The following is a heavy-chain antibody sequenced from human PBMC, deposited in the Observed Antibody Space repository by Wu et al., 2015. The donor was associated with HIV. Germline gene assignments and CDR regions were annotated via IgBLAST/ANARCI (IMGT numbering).Heavy chain of an antibody. CDR2: ISPYNGNT. D-gene: IGHD6-13*01. J-gene: IGHJ3*02. CDR1: GYTFTSYS. V-gene: IGHV1-18*01. CDR3: ARTLYSSSWYSAFDI. Sequence: QVELVQSGAEVKKSGASMKVSCKTSGYTFTSYSISWVRQAPGHGLEWMGWISPYNGNTNYAQKFQGRVTMTTDTSTRTAYMELRSLKSDDTAVYYCARTLYSSSWYSAFDIWGQGTMVTVSS.